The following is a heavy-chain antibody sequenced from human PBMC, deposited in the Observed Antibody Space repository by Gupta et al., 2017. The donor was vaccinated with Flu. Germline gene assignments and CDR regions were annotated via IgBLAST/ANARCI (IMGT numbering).Heavy chain of an antibody. CDR3: ARHDLESFDS. CDR1: GGSIGGYY. D-gene: IGHD3-3*01. CDR2: IYYSGRT. V-gene: IGHV4-59*08. Sequence: QVQLQESGPGLVKPSETLSLTCSVSGGSIGGYYWSWIRQTPGKRLEWMGYIYYSGRTNYNPSLQSRITMSVDIFKNQVSLRLASVTAADTAVYFCARHDLESFDSLGQGSLITVSS. J-gene: IGHJ4*02.